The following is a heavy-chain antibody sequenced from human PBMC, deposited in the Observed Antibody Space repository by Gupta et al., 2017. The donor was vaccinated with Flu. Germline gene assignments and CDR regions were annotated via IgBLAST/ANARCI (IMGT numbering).Heavy chain of an antibody. D-gene: IGHD3-3*01. CDR2: INAGNGNT. Sequence: QVQLVQSGAEVKKPGASVKVSCKASGYTFTSYAMHWVRQAPGQRLEWMGWINAGNGNTKYSQKFQGRVTITRDTSASTAYMELSSLRSEDTAVYYCARSSITIFGVVTVYYMDVWGKGTTVTVSS. CDR1: GYTFTSYA. J-gene: IGHJ6*03. V-gene: IGHV1-3*01. CDR3: ARSSITIFGVVTVYYMDV.